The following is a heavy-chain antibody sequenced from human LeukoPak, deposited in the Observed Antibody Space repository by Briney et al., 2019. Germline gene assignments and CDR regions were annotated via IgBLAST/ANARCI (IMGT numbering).Heavy chain of an antibody. J-gene: IGHJ6*03. CDR1: GFTFSNAW. V-gene: IGHV3-15*01. Sequence: PGGSLRLSCAASGFTFSNAWMSWVRQAPGKGLEWVGRIKSKTDGGTTDYAAPVKGRFTISRDDSKNTLYLQMNSLKTEDTAVYYCTTGPRLGIVVVPALVGRYYYYMDVWGKGTTVTISS. CDR3: TTGPRLGIVVVPALVGRYYYYMDV. CDR2: IKSKTDGGTT. D-gene: IGHD2-2*01.